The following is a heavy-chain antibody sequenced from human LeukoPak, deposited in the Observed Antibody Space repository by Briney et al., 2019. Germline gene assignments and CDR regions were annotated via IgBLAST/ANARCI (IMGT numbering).Heavy chain of an antibody. J-gene: IGHJ3*02. CDR2: FDPEDGET. V-gene: IGHV1-24*01. CDR1: GYTLTELS. Sequence: ASVKVSCKVSGYTLTELSMHWVRQAPGKGLEWMGGFDPEDGETIYAQKFQGRVTMTEDTSTDTAYMELSSLRSEDTAVYYCATDAWLQEADAFDIWGQGTMVTVSS. D-gene: IGHD5-24*01. CDR3: ATDAWLQEADAFDI.